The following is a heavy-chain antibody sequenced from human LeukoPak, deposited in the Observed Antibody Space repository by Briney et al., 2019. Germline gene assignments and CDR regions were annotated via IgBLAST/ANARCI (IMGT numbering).Heavy chain of an antibody. CDR2: FYTSGST. J-gene: IGHJ2*01. CDR3: ARDSLGGDYWYFDL. V-gene: IGHV4-4*07. D-gene: IGHD4-17*01. Sequence: PSETLSLTCTVSGGSISSYYWSWIRQPAGKGLEWIGRFYTSGSTNYNPSLKSRVTMSVDTPKNQFSLKLSSVTAADTAVYYCARDSLGGDYWYFDLWGRGTLVTVSS. CDR1: GGSISSYY.